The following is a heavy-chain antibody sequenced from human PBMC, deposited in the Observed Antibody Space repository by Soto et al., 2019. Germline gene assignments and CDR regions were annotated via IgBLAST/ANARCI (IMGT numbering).Heavy chain of an antibody. V-gene: IGHV1-69*06. J-gene: IGHJ5*02. CDR3: ARESPFWSSFRNWFDP. D-gene: IGHD3-3*01. CDR1: GGTFSSYA. CDR2: IIPIFGTA. Sequence: SVKVSCKASGGTFSSYAISWVRQAPGQGLEWMGGIIPIFGTANYAQKFQGRVTITADKSTSTAYMELSSLRSEDTAVYYCARESPFWSSFRNWFDPWGQGTLVTVSS.